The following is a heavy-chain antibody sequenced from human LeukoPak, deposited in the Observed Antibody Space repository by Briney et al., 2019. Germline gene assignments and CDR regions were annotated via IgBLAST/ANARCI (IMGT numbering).Heavy chain of an antibody. V-gene: IGHV3-33*01. Sequence: PGGSLRLSCVASGFTFNKYGVHWVRQAPGKGLEWVAVIWYDGSYEYYADSVKGQLAISRDNDKNTVNLQMNSLRVEDTAVYYCARDGSGLAVRGWFDFWGQGTLVTVSS. CDR3: ARDGSGLAVRGWFDF. CDR1: GFTFNKYG. CDR2: IWYDGSYE. D-gene: IGHD3-10*01. J-gene: IGHJ5*01.